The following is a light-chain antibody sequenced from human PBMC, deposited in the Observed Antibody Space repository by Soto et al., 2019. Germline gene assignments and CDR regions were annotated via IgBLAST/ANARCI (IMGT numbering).Light chain of an antibody. CDR1: QSISSY. Sequence: DIQMTKSPSSLSASVGDRVSITCRASQSISSYLNWYQQKPGKAPKLLIYAASSLQSGVPSRFSGSGSGTDFTLTISSLQPEDFATYYCQHADSFPLITFGQGTRLEIK. CDR3: QHADSFPLIT. V-gene: IGKV1-39*01. CDR2: AAS. J-gene: IGKJ5*01.